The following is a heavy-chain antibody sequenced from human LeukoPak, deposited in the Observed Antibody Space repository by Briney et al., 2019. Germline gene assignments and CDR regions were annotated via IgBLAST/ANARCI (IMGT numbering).Heavy chain of an antibody. D-gene: IGHD3-9*01. CDR1: GFTFSDYA. CDR2: ISDEGHQK. CDR3: ARESLYDILTGSQLGY. Sequence: GGSLRLSCAASGFTFSDYAMHWVRQGPGKGLEWVAVISDEGHQKYYGDSVKGRFTISRDNLKNTLYLQMNSLRAEDTAVYYCARESLYDILTGSQLGYWGQGTLVTVSS. V-gene: IGHV3-30-3*01. J-gene: IGHJ4*02.